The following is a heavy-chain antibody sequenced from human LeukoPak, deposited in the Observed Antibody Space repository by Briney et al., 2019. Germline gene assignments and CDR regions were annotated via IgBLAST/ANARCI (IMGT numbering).Heavy chain of an antibody. CDR3: ARRGGGSWHFDL. Sequence: GVSLRLSCAASGFTFSNFDMSWVRQAPGKGLEWVSVIYSGGSTYRADSVKGRFTISRDNSKNTLYLQMNSLRAEDTAVYYCARRGGGSWHFDLWGRGTLVTVSS. D-gene: IGHD3-16*01. CDR1: GFTFSNFD. V-gene: IGHV3-53*01. CDR2: IYSGGST. J-gene: IGHJ2*01.